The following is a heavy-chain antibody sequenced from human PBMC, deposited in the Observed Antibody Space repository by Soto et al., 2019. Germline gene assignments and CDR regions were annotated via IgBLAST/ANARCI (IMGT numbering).Heavy chain of an antibody. CDR3: AKEKTRSYLGDALDI. CDR2: ITDSGGAT. CDR1: GFDFSDYA. D-gene: IGHD3-16*02. J-gene: IGHJ3*02. V-gene: IGHV3-23*01. Sequence: PGGSLRLSCAAAGFDFSDYAMSWVRQAPGKGLEWVSGITDSGGATFYAASVKGRFTISRDNSQNSLYVQMNSLRAEDTAVYYCAKEKTRSYLGDALDIWGQGTLVTVSS.